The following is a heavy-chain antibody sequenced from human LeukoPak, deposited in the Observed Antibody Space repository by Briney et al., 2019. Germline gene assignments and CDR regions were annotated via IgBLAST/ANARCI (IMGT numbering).Heavy chain of an antibody. Sequence: SQTLSLTCTVSGGSISSGSYYWSWIRQPPGKGLEWIGSIYYSGSTYYSPSLKSRVTISVDTSKNQFSLKLSSVTAADTAVYYCARIVSGSNFYYYYMDVWGKGTTVTVSS. V-gene: IGHV4-39*07. D-gene: IGHD3-16*02. J-gene: IGHJ6*03. CDR3: ARIVSGSNFYYYYMDV. CDR1: GGSISSGSYY. CDR2: IYYSGST.